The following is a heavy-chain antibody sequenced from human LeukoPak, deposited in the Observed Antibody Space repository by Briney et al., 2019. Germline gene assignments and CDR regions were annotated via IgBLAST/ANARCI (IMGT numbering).Heavy chain of an antibody. D-gene: IGHD3-22*01. CDR2: IIAVFTTA. V-gene: IGHV1-46*01. J-gene: IGHJ4*02. CDR3: ARDSDSTPDY. Sequence: GASVKVSCKASGYTFTGYYMHWVRQAPGQGLEWMGGIIAVFTTANYAQKFQGRVTMTRDMSTSTVYMELSSLRSEDTAVYYCARDSDSTPDYWGQGTLVTVSS. CDR1: GYTFTGYY.